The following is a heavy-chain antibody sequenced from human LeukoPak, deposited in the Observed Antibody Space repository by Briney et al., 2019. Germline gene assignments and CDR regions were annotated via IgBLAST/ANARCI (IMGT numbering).Heavy chain of an antibody. D-gene: IGHD4-23*01. CDR1: GFTFDTYA. J-gene: IGHJ4*02. CDR2: IAAGGGGI. V-gene: IGHV3-23*01. Sequence: GGSLRLSCAASGFTFDTYALTWVRQAPGKGLEWVSVIAAGGGGIQYAESVEGRFIISRDNSKKTVYLQMNNLRPEDTAIYYCARYVPPTTMATRFFDCWGQGTLVTVSS. CDR3: ARYVPPTTMATRFFDC.